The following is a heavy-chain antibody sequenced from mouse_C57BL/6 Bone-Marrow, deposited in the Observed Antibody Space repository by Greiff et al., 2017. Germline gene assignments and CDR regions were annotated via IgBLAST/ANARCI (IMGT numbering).Heavy chain of an antibody. CDR2: IDPENGDT. CDR3: TTPLCNDEGY. J-gene: IGHJ2*01. Sequence: VQLQQSGAELVRPGASVKLSCTASGFNIKDDYMHWVKQRPEQGLEWIGWIDPENGDTEYASKFQGKGTITADTSSNTAYLQLSSLTSEDTAVYYCTTPLCNDEGYWGQGTTLTVSS. V-gene: IGHV14-4*01. D-gene: IGHD6-5*01. CDR1: GFNIKDDY.